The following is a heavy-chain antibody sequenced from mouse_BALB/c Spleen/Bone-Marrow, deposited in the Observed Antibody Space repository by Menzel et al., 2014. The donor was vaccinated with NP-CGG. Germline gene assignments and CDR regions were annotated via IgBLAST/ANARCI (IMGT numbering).Heavy chain of an antibody. D-gene: IGHD2-14*01. Sequence: VQLQQSGPELVKPGASMKISCKASGYSFTVYTMNWVRQSHGKNLEWIGLINPYNGGTIYNQKFKGKATLTVHKSSSTAYMELLSLTSEDSAVYYCARPGRYDGAWFAYWGQGTLVTVSA. CDR2: INPYNGGT. CDR1: GYSFTVYT. V-gene: IGHV1-18*01. CDR3: ARPGRYDGAWFAY. J-gene: IGHJ3*01.